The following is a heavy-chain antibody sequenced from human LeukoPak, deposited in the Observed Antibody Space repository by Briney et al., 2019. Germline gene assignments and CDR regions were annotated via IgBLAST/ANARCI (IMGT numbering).Heavy chain of an antibody. CDR1: GFSLSTSGVG. Sequence: SGPTLLKPTETLTLTCTFSGFSLSTSGVGVGWIRQPPGKALEWLALIYWDDDKRYSPSLKTRLTITKDTSKNQVVLTMTNIDPVDTATYYCAHRRNLDWFDPWGQGALVTVSS. V-gene: IGHV2-5*02. CDR3: AHRRNLDWFDP. J-gene: IGHJ5*02. CDR2: IYWDDDK.